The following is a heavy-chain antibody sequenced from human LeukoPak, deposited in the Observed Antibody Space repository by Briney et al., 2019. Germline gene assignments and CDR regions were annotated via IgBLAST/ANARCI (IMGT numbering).Heavy chain of an antibody. CDR3: ARENSDSGSRYYFDY. V-gene: IGHV1-18*01. Sequence: VASVKVSCKASGYTFPSYGVSWVRQAPGQGLEWMGWISAYNGNTNYAQKLQGRVTTTTDTSTSTAYMELRSLRSDDTAVYYCARENSDSGSRYYFDYWGQGTLVTVSS. CDR2: ISAYNGNT. CDR1: GYTFPSYG. J-gene: IGHJ4*02. D-gene: IGHD1-26*01.